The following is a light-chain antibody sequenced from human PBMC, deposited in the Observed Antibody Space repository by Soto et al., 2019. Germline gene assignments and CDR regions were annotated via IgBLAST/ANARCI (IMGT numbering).Light chain of an antibody. Sequence: DIQMTQSPSTLSASVGDRVTITCRASQGISSWLAWYQQKPGKAPKLLIFDASTLETGVPLRFNGSGSGTEFTLTISSLQPDDFATYYCQHYIAYPWTFGQGTKVDIK. CDR3: QHYIAYPWT. J-gene: IGKJ1*01. CDR1: QGISSW. V-gene: IGKV1-5*01. CDR2: DAS.